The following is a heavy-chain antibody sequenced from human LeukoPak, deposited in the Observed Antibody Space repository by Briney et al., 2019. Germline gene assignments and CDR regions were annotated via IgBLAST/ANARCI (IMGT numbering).Heavy chain of an antibody. J-gene: IGHJ4*02. CDR1: GFDFRDYL. CDR3: TRGRFSSGWNLLGY. V-gene: IGHV1-2*02. CDR2: INPDTEDS. D-gene: IGHD6-19*01. Sequence: ASVKVSCKASGFDFRDYLIHWVRQAPGEGLEWIGSINPDTEDSKIAQQFQGRVTMTRDTSMTTVYMDLSGVTSDDTAVYYCTRGRFSSGWNLLGYWGLGSLVIVSS.